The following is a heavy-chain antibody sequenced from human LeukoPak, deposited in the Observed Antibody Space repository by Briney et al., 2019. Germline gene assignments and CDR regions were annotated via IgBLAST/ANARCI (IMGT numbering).Heavy chain of an antibody. CDR2: IYSGGST. CDR3: ASSGYCSGGACYLRYWYFDL. CDR1: GFTFSSYR. Sequence: GSLRLSCAASGFTFSSYRMNWVRQAPGKGLEWVSVIYSGGSTYYADSVKGRFTISRDNSKSTLYLQLNTLRAEDAAVYYCASSGYCSGGACYLRYWYFDLWGRGTLVTVSS. V-gene: IGHV3-53*01. D-gene: IGHD2-15*01. J-gene: IGHJ2*01.